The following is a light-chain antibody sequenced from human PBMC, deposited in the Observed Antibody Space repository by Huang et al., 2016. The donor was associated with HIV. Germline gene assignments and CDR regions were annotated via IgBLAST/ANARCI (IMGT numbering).Light chain of an antibody. J-gene: IGKJ2*01. CDR3: QQYDSSPRT. CDR2: GAS. Sequence: EFVLTQSPGTLSLSPGERATLSCRASQNVTSTYLAWYQQKPGQAPGLLIYGASNRATGIPDRFSGSGSGTDFTLTINRLEHEDFAVYYCQQYDSSPRTFGQGTKLEIK. V-gene: IGKV3-20*01. CDR1: QNVTSTY.